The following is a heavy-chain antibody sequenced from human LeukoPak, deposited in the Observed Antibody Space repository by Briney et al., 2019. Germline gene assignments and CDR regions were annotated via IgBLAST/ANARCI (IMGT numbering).Heavy chain of an antibody. V-gene: IGHV1-18*01. D-gene: IGHD2-15*01. CDR3: ARDPGAAVFDY. CDR2: SSTSNGAT. CDR1: GYTFTSHP. J-gene: IGHJ4*02. Sequence: ASVKVSCKASGYTFTSHPFSWARQAPAHGLEWVGWSSTSNGATNYAQKLQGRATMTTDTSTTTAYLEVRTLTSDDTAVYYCARDPGAAVFDYWGQGTLVTVSS.